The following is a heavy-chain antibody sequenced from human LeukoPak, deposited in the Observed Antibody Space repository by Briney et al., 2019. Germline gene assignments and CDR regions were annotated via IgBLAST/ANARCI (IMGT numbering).Heavy chain of an antibody. D-gene: IGHD3-22*01. CDR1: GFTFSSYE. J-gene: IGHJ4*02. CDR3: ARAPYYYDSSGYSHDY. Sequence: TGGSLRLSCAASGFTFSSYEMNWVRQAPGKGLEWVSYISSSGSTIYYADSVKGRFTVSRDNAKNSLYLQMNSLRAEDTAVYYCARAPYYYDSSGYSHDYWGQGTLVTVSS. CDR2: ISSSGSTI. V-gene: IGHV3-48*03.